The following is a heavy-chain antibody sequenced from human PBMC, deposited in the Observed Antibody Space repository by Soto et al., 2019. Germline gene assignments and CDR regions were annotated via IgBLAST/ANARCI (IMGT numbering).Heavy chain of an antibody. V-gene: IGHV3-7*03. D-gene: IGHD2-2*01. CDR3: AGEKRVPYDIVVVPAALWRHYYYYYGMDV. CDR1: GFTFSSYW. J-gene: IGHJ6*02. Sequence: EVQLVESGGGLVQPGGSLRLSCAASGFTFSSYWMSWVRQAPGKGLEWVANIKQDGSEKYYVDSVKGRFTISRDNAKNSQYLQMNSRRAEDTAVYYSAGEKRVPYDIVVVPAALWRHYYYYYGMDVWGQGTTVTVSS. CDR2: IKQDGSEK.